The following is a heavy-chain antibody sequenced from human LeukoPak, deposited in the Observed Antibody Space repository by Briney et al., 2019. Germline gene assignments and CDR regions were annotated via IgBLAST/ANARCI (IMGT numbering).Heavy chain of an antibody. D-gene: IGHD3-22*01. CDR3: AKDRYYDSSGYYEDY. J-gene: IGHJ4*02. CDR1: GFTFSSYA. CDR2: ISGSGGST. Sequence: GGSLGLSCAASGFTFSSYAMSWVRQAPGKGLEWVSAISGSGGSTYYADSVKGRFTISRDNSKNTLYLQMNSLRAEDTAVYYCAKDRYYDSSGYYEDYWGQGTLVTVSS. V-gene: IGHV3-23*01.